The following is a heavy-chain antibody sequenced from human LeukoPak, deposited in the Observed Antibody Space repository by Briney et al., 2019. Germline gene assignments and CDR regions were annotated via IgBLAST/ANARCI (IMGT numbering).Heavy chain of an antibody. CDR1: GYTFTSYY. Sequence: ASVKVSCKASGYTFTSYYMHWVRQAPGQGLEWMGIINPSGGSTSYAQKFQGRVTMTRDTSTSTVYMELSSLRSEDTAVYYCARAGYDFWSGYSYYYYYYMDVWGKGTTVTVSS. CDR2: INPSGGST. CDR3: ARAGYDFWSGYSYYYYYYMDV. J-gene: IGHJ6*03. V-gene: IGHV1-46*01. D-gene: IGHD3-3*01.